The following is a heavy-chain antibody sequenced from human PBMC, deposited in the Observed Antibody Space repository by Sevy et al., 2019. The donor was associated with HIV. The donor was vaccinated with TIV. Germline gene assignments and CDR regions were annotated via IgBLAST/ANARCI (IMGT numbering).Heavy chain of an antibody. CDR3: ARAGITMIQGTFDI. V-gene: IGHV4-59*13. D-gene: IGHD3-22*01. CDR1: GGSISSYY. J-gene: IGHJ3*02. CDR2: IYYSGST. Sequence: SETLSLTCTVSGGSISSYYWSWIRQPPGKGLEWIGYIYYSGSTNYNPSLKSRVTISVDTSKDQFSLKLSSVTDADTAVYYSARAGITMIQGTFDIWGQGTMVTVSS.